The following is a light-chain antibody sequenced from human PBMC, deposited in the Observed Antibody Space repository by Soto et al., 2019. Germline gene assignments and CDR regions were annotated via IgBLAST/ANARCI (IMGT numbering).Light chain of an antibody. CDR1: SSDVGGYDY. CDR2: EVS. J-gene: IGLJ1*01. CDR3: TSYTSSTLYV. Sequence: SALTQPASVSGSPGQAITISCTGISSDVGGYDYVSWYQQHPGKAPKVMIYEVSNRPPGVSNRFSGSKSGNTASLTISGLQAEDEADYYCTSYTSSTLYVFGTGTKVTVL. V-gene: IGLV2-14*01.